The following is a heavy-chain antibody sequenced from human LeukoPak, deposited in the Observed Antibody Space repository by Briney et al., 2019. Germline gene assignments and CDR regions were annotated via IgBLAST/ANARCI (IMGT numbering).Heavy chain of an antibody. CDR1: VFTFDDYG. V-gene: IGHV3-20*04. CDR2: INWNGGST. D-gene: IGHD3-22*01. Sequence: GGSLRLSCAASVFTFDDYGMSWVRQAPGKGLEWVSGINWNGGSTGYADSVKGRFTISRDNAKNSLYLQMNSLRAEDTALYYCARDIYDSSGWMGYYFDYWGQGTLVTVSS. CDR3: ARDIYDSSGWMGYYFDY. J-gene: IGHJ4*02.